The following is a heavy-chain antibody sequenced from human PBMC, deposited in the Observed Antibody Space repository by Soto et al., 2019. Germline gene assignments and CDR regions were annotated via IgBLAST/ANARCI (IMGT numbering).Heavy chain of an antibody. Sequence: HPGGSLRLSCAASGFTFSSYWMHWVRQVPGKGLLWVSRIDEYGNTIDYADSVRGRFTISRDNARNTLYLEMNSLRAEDTALYYCTRDIGGRWAYWGPGTLVTVSS. J-gene: IGHJ4*02. CDR1: GFTFSSYW. CDR2: IDEYGNTI. D-gene: IGHD3-16*01. V-gene: IGHV3-74*01. CDR3: TRDIGGRWAY.